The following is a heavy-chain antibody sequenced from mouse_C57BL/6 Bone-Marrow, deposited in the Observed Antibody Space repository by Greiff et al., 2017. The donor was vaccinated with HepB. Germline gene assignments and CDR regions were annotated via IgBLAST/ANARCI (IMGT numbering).Heavy chain of an antibody. V-gene: IGHV5-17*01. J-gene: IGHJ4*01. Sequence: EVKVVESGGGLVKPGGSLKLSCAASGFTFSDYGMHWVRQAPEKGLEWVAYISSGSSTIYYADTVKGRFTISRDNAKNTLFLQMTSLRSEDTAMYYCAAYYYGSSWNYAMDYWGQGTSVTVSS. CDR2: ISSGSSTI. CDR1: GFTFSDYG. CDR3: AAYYYGSSWNYAMDY. D-gene: IGHD1-1*01.